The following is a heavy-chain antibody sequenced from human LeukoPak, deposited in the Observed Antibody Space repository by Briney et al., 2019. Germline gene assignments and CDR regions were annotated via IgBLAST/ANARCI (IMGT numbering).Heavy chain of an antibody. CDR2: ISYDGSNK. CDR1: GFTFSSYA. V-gene: IGHV3-30-3*01. D-gene: IGHD4-17*01. CDR3: AREESYYGDLDY. Sequence: GGSLRLSCAASGFTFSSYAMHWVRQAPGKGLEWVAVISYDGSNKYYADSVKGRFTISRDNSKNTLYLQMNSLRAEDTAVYYCAREESYYGDLDYWGQGTLVTVSS. J-gene: IGHJ4*02.